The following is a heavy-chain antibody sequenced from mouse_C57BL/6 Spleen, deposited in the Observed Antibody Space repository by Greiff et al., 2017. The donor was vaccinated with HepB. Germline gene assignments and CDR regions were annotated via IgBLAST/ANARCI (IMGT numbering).Heavy chain of an antibody. D-gene: IGHD2-5*01. CDR3: ARSGIPYSNYEFCFDY. CDR1: GYTFTSYW. J-gene: IGHJ2*01. V-gene: IGHV1-72*01. Sequence: QVQLQQSGAELVKPGASVKLSCKASGYTFTSYWMHWVKQRPGRGLEWIGRIDPNSGGTKYNERFKSKATLTVDKPSSTAYMQLSSLTSEDSAVYYCARSGIPYSNYEFCFDYWGQGTTLTVSS. CDR2: IDPNSGGT.